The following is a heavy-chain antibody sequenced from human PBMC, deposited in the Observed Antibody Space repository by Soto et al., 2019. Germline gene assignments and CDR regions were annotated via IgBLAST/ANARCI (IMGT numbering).Heavy chain of an antibody. D-gene: IGHD2-8*01. CDR2: FYSGATT. CDR3: ARSSFWRYGGNMLYPGYFAV. V-gene: IGHV4-39*01. J-gene: IGHJ2*01. CDR1: GGSISGSPNY. Sequence: QVKLEESGPGLVKPSETLSLTCTVSGGSISGSPNYWGWIRQPPGKGLEWIGSFYSGATTYYHPSLKSRVAISVDMSKNQFSLNLTSLTAADTAVYYCARSSFWRYGGNMLYPGYFAVWGRGTLVTASS.